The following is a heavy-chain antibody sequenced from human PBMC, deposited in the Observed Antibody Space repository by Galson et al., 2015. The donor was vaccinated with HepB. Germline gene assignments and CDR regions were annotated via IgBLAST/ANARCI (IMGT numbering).Heavy chain of an antibody. D-gene: IGHD3-22*01. Sequence: QSGAAVKKPGESLKISCKGSGYSFTSYWIGWVRQMPGKGLEWMGIIYPGDSDTRYSPSFQGQVTISADKSISTAYLQWGSLKASDTAMYYCASRDSSGFENRAFDIWGQGTMVTVSS. CDR1: GYSFTSYW. J-gene: IGHJ3*02. CDR3: ASRDSSGFENRAFDI. CDR2: IYPGDSDT. V-gene: IGHV5-51*01.